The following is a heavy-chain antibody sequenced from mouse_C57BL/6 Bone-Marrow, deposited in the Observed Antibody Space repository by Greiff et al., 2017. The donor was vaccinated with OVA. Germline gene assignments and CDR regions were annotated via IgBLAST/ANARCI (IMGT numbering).Heavy chain of an antibody. CDR1: GFTFSDYG. V-gene: IGHV5-15*01. CDR2: ISNLAYSI. J-gene: IGHJ2*01. CDR3: ARQSTVVDYFDY. Sequence: EVKLVESGGGLVQPGGSLKLSCAASGFTFSDYGMAWVRQAPRKGPEWVAFISNLAYSIYYADTVTGRFTISRENAKNTLYLEMSSLRSEDTAMYYCARQSTVVDYFDYWGQGTTRTVSS. D-gene: IGHD1-1*01.